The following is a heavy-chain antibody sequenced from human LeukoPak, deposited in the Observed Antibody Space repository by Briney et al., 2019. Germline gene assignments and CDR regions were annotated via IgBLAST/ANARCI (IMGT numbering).Heavy chain of an antibody. D-gene: IGHD1-26*01. CDR2: IYYSGST. J-gene: IGHJ4*02. CDR3: ARRFSGSYSILFDY. CDR1: GGSISSYY. Sequence: PSETLSLTCTVSGGSISSYYWSWLRQPPGQGLEWIGYIYYSGSTNYNPSLKSRVTTSVDTSNNQFSLQHSSGTAAATRLFYSARRFSGSYSILFDYWGQGTLVTVSS. V-gene: IGHV4-59*01.